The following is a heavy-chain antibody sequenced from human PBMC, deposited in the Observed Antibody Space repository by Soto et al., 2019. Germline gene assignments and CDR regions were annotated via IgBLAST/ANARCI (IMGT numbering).Heavy chain of an antibody. Sequence: QVQLVESGGGVVQPGRSLRLSCAASGFTFSSYGMHWVRQAPGKGLEWVTVISYDGSNKYYADSVKGRFTISRDNSKNTLYLQMNILRPEDTAVYYCAKDTGPWSGREPDYGMDVWGQGTTVTVSS. J-gene: IGHJ6*02. CDR1: GFTFSSYG. CDR3: AKDTGPWSGREPDYGMDV. D-gene: IGHD2-8*02. V-gene: IGHV3-30*18. CDR2: ISYDGSNK.